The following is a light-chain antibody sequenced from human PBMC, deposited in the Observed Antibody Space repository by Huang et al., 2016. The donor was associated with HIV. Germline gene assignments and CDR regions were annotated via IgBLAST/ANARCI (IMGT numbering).Light chain of an antibody. J-gene: IGKJ2*01. CDR2: GAS. V-gene: IGKV1-39*01. CDR1: QRITSY. Sequence: DIQMTQSPSSLSASVGDRVTITCRAGQRITSYLNWYHQKTGKAPELLIYGASTLHAGVPSRFSGSGSGTHFTLTITPLQPEDSGIYYCQQSYSLPQTFGQGTKLEI. CDR3: QQSYSLPQT.